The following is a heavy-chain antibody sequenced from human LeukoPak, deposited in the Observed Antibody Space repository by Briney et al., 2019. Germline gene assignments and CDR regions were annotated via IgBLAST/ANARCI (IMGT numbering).Heavy chain of an antibody. Sequence: PGGSLRLSCAASGFTFSSYSMNWVRQAPGKGLEWVSSISSSSSYIYYADSVKGRFTISRDNAKNSLYLQMNSLRTEDTAVYYCASPERVWGSYPLNWGQGTVVTVSS. CDR3: ASPERVWGSYPLN. J-gene: IGHJ4*02. CDR1: GFTFSSYS. V-gene: IGHV3-21*01. D-gene: IGHD3-16*02. CDR2: ISSSSSYI.